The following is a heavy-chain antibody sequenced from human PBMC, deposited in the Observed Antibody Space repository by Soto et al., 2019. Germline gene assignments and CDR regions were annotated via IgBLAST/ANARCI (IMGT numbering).Heavy chain of an antibody. CDR3: ARRVGRFLERNWFDP. J-gene: IGHJ5*02. D-gene: IGHD3-3*01. CDR2: IYYSGST. V-gene: IGHV4-31*03. CDR1: GGSISSGGYY. Sequence: QVQLQESGPGLVKPSQTLSLTCTVSGGSISSGGYYWSWIRQHPGKGLEWIGYIYYSGSTYYNPSLQSRVTISVDTSKNQFSLKLSSVTAADTAVYYCARRVGRFLERNWFDPWGQGTLVTVSS.